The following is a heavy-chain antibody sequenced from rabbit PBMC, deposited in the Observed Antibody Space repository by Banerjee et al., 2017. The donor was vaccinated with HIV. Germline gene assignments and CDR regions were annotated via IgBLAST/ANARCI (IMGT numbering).Heavy chain of an antibody. CDR3: ARRIGSSPYGSFSL. CDR2: IYSSSGSA. Sequence: QEQLEESGGGLVKPGGTLTLTCKASGIDFSSYYYMCWVRQAPGKGLELIACIYSSSGSAYYASWAKGRFTISKTSSTTVTLQMTSLTAADTATYFCARRIGSSPYGSFSLWGPGTLVTVS. CDR1: GIDFSSYYY. J-gene: IGHJ4*01. D-gene: IGHD8-1*01. V-gene: IGHV1S45*01.